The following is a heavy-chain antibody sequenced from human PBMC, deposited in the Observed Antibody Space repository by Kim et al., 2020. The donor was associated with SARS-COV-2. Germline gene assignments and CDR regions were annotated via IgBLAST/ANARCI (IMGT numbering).Heavy chain of an antibody. Sequence: NPSLRSRVIISLDMSKNRLSLNLSSVTAEDSAVYYCARENYYGSRVGFDHWGQGTLVTVSS. CDR3: ARENYYGSRVGFDH. D-gene: IGHD3-10*01. V-gene: IGHV4-39*02. J-gene: IGHJ5*02.